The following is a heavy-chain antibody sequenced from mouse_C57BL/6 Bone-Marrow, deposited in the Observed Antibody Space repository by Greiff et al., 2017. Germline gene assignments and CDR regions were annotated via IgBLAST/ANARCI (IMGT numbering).Heavy chain of an antibody. Sequence: EVKVVESGGGLVQSGRSLRLSCATSGFTFSDFYMEWVRQAPGKGLEWIAAIRNKANDYTSESSASVKGRFIVSRDNARNTLYLQMRSLRSEDTAMYYWTREQDGSNCALYYYAMDYWGQGTSVTVSA. CDR3: TREQDGSNCALYYYAMDY. CDR1: GFTFSDFY. CDR2: IRNKANDYTS. D-gene: IGHD4-1*01. V-gene: IGHV7-1*01. J-gene: IGHJ4*01.